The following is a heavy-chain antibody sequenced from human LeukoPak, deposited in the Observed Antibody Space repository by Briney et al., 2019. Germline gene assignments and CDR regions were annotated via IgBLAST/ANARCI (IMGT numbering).Heavy chain of an antibody. D-gene: IGHD6-19*01. J-gene: IGHJ1*01. CDR1: GDSVSSRSYY. Sequence: SETLSLTCTVSGDSVSSRSYYWGWIRQPPGKGLEWIVIMYYSGSTYYNPSLTSRVTISVDTSKNQFSLKLSSVTAADTAVYYCARLAGGYNREYFQHWGQGTLVTVSS. CDR2: MYYSGST. V-gene: IGHV4-39*01. CDR3: ARLAGGYNREYFQH.